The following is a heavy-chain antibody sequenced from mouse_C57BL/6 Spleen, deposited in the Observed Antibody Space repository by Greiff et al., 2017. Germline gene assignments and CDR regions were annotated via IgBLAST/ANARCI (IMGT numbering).Heavy chain of an antibody. CDR1: GYSFTDYN. V-gene: IGHV1-39*01. CDR2: FNPNYGTT. D-gene: IGHD2-5*01. Sequence: EVQLQESGPELVKPGASVKISCKASGYSFTDYNMNWVTQSNGKSLEWIGVFNPNYGTTSYNQKFKGKATLTVDQSSSTAYMQLNNLTSEDSAVYYCAREDDYSNYVLFDDWGQGTTRTGSS. CDR3: AREDDYSNYVLFDD. J-gene: IGHJ2*01.